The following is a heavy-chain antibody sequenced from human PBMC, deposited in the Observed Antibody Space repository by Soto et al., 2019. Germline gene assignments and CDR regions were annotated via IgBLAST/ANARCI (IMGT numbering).Heavy chain of an antibody. CDR2: MNTNSDDT. CDR3: AREWSAAGNFYGMDV. Sequence: QVQLVQSGAEVKKPGASVQVSCKTSGYTFTSYDINWVRQAPGQGLEWVGWMNTNSDDTRSAQKFRGRRTLTRDKSMRAVYMKLSNLRPDDTAVYYCAREWSAAGNFYGMDVWGQGTTVAVSS. J-gene: IGHJ6*02. V-gene: IGHV1-8*01. CDR1: GYTFTSYD. D-gene: IGHD6-13*01.